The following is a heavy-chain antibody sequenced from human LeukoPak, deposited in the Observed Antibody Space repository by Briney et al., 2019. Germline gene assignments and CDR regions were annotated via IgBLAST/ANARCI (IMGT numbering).Heavy chain of an antibody. D-gene: IGHD1-26*01. CDR2: ISYDGSNK. CDR3: TRDGGSFCDFDY. Sequence: GGSLRLSCAASGFTFSSYGMHWVRQAPGKGLEWVAVISYDGSNKYYADSAKGRFTISRDNSKNTVYLQMGSLRGEDMAVYYCTRDGGSFCDFDYWGQGALVTVSS. V-gene: IGHV3-30*03. J-gene: IGHJ4*02. CDR1: GFTFSSYG.